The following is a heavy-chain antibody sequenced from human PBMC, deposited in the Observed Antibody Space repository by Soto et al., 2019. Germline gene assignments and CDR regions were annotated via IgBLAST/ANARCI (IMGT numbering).Heavy chain of an antibody. CDR2: IKSKTDGGTT. D-gene: IGHD6-6*01. CDR1: GFTFSNAW. Sequence: EVQLVESGGGLVKPGGSLRLSCAASGFTFSNAWMNWVRQAPGKGLEWVGRIKSKTDGGTTDYAAPVKGRFTISRDDSKNTLYLQMNSLKTEDTAVYYCTTWAEYSGDGMDVWGQGTTFTVSS. CDR3: TTWAEYSGDGMDV. V-gene: IGHV3-15*07. J-gene: IGHJ6*02.